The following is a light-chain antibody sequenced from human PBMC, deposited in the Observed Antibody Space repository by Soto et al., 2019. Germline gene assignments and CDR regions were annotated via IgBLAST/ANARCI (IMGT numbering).Light chain of an antibody. Sequence: EMVLMQFPATLSVSPGEKDTLSSRASQKDSSNLAWYKQKPGQAPRLLIYGASTRATGIPARFSGSGSGTEFTLIISSLQSEDFAVYYCQQYNNWPRTFGQVTKVDIK. J-gene: IGKJ1*01. V-gene: IGKV3-15*01. CDR2: GAS. CDR3: QQYNNWPRT. CDR1: QKDSSN.